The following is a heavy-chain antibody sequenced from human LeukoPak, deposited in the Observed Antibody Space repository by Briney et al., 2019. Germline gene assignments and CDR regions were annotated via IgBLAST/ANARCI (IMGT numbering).Heavy chain of an antibody. CDR2: TYYSGST. CDR3: ASVNYDFWSGYYLLDY. V-gene: IGHV4-39*01. J-gene: IGHJ4*02. Sequence: PSETLSLTCTVSGGSISSSSYYWGWIRQPPGKGLEWIGSTYYSGSTYYNPSLKSRVTISVDTSKNQFSLKLSSVTAADTAVYYCASVNYDFWSGYYLLDYWGQGTLVTVSS. D-gene: IGHD3-3*01. CDR1: GGSISSSSYY.